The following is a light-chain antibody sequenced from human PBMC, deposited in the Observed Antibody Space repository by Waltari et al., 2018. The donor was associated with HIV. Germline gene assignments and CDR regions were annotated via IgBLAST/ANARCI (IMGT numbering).Light chain of an antibody. J-gene: IGKJ4*01. CDR2: AAS. CDR3: QKYNSAPPLT. Sequence: DVQMTHSPSSLSASVADRVTIPCRATQGISNSLAWYQQKPGKVPKLLIYAASTLQSGVPSRFSGSGSGTDFTLTISRLQPEDVATYYCQKYNSAPPLTFGGGTKVEIK. V-gene: IGKV1-27*01. CDR1: QGISNS.